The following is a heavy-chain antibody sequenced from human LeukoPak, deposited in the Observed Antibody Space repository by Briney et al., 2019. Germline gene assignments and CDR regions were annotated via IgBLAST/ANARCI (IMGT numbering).Heavy chain of an antibody. D-gene: IGHD6-19*01. CDR1: GGSISTYY. J-gene: IGHJ6*02. V-gene: IGHV4-59*01. CDR3: ARDSGVAGTPPYYYGMDV. CDR2: IYYSGST. Sequence: RESGPGLVKPSETLSLTCTVSGGSISTYYWSWIRQPPGKGLEWIGYIYYSGSTNYNPSLKSRVTISVDTSKNQFSLKLSSVTAADTAVYYCARDSGVAGTPPYYYGMDVWGQGTTVTVSS.